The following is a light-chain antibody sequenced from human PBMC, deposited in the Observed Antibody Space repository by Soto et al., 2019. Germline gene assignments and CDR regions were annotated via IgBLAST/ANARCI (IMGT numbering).Light chain of an antibody. CDR3: SSYTSSRTYV. Sequence: QSVLTQPASVSGSPGQSITISCTGTSSDVGAYSYVSWYQQHPGKAPKLIIYDVSDRSSGISNRFSGSKSDNTASLTISGLQAEDEAEYYCSSYTSSRTYVFGTGTKVTVL. J-gene: IGLJ1*01. CDR2: DVS. V-gene: IGLV2-14*01. CDR1: SSDVGAYSY.